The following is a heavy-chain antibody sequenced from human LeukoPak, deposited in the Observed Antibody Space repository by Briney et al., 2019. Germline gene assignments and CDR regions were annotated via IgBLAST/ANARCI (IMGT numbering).Heavy chain of an antibody. CDR1: EYTFSSYD. CDR3: TRGGGLNGYGYGYDFDH. V-gene: IGHV1-8*01. CDR2: MYPKNGNT. Sequence: GPVKVSCKASEYTFSSYDINWVRQTTGQGLEWMGWMYPKNGNTAYARKFQGRVSMTRNTSISTAYMELSSLTSEDTAVYYCTRGGGLNGYGYGYDFDHWGQGTLVTVSS. J-gene: IGHJ4*02. D-gene: IGHD5-18*01.